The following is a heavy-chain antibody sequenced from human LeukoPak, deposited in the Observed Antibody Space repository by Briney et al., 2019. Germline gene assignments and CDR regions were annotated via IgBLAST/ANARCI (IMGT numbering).Heavy chain of an antibody. Sequence: SSVKVSCKASGYTFTGYYMHWVRQAPGQGREGMGWINPNSGGTNYAQKFPGRVTMTSDTSISTAYMELSRLRSDDTAVYYCASRAGYYDSSGYYPSDAFDIWGQGTMVTVSS. D-gene: IGHD3-22*01. J-gene: IGHJ3*02. CDR2: INPNSGGT. V-gene: IGHV1-2*02. CDR3: ASRAGYYDSSGYYPSDAFDI. CDR1: GYTFTGYY.